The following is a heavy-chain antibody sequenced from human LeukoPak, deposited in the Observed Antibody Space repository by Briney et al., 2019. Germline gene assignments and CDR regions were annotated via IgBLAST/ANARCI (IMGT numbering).Heavy chain of an antibody. CDR1: GFTFSRNG. CDR3: ARARGYDFWSGWARSYYYYMDV. Sequence: GGSLGLSCAASGFTFSRNGMTWVRQAPGKGLEWASSISSSSSYIYYAHSVKGRFTISRDNAKNSLYLQMNSLRAEDTAVYYCARARGYDFWSGWARSYYYYMDVWGKGTTVTVSS. CDR2: ISSSSSYI. J-gene: IGHJ6*03. V-gene: IGHV3-21*01. D-gene: IGHD3-3*01.